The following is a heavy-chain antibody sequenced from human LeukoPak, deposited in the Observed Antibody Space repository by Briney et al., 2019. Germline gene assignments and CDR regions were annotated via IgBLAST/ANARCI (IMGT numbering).Heavy chain of an antibody. J-gene: IGHJ6*03. Sequence: SETLSLTCTVSGGSISSYYWSWIRQPAGKGLEWIGRIYTSGSTNYNPSLKSRVTMSVDTSKNQFSLKLSSVTAADTAVYYCARGEYYYDSSGYYYYYYMDVWGKGTTVTISS. D-gene: IGHD3-22*01. V-gene: IGHV4-4*07. CDR3: ARGEYYYDSSGYYYYYYMDV. CDR1: GGSISSYY. CDR2: IYTSGST.